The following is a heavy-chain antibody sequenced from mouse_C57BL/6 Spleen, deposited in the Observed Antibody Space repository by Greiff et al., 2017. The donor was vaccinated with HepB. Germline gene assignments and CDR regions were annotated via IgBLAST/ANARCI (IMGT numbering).Heavy chain of an antibody. CDR1: GYTFTDYN. V-gene: IGHV1-18*01. D-gene: IGHD6-1*01. CDR3: AKRHGDYYAMDY. CDR2: INPNNGGT. J-gene: IGHJ4*01. Sequence: EVQLQQSGPELVKPGASVKIPCKASGYTFTDYNMDWVKQSHGKSLEWIGDINPNNGGTIYNQKFKGKATLTGDKSSSTAYMELRSLTSEDTAVYYCAKRHGDYYAMDYWGQGTSVTVSS.